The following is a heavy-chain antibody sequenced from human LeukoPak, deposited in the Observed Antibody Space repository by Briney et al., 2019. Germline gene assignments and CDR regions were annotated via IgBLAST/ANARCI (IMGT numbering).Heavy chain of an antibody. CDR1: GYSFTNYD. Sequence: ASVKVSCKASGYSFTNYDIIWVRQTPGQGLQWMGWISAHNGNTNYAQKLQGRVTPTTDTSTSTVYMELRSLTSDDTAVYYCARAETTLLLNYWGQGTLVTVSS. CDR3: ARAETTLLLNY. CDR2: ISAHNGNT. D-gene: IGHD4-11*01. J-gene: IGHJ4*02. V-gene: IGHV1-18*01.